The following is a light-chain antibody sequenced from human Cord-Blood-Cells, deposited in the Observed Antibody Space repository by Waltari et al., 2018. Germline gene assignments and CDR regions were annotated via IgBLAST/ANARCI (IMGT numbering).Light chain of an antibody. V-gene: IGLV2-23*01. CDR3: CSYAGSSTYVV. CDR1: RRAVGGYNL. CDR2: EGS. Sequence: QSALTQPASVSGSPGQSLTIPFTRTRRAVGGYNLVSSYQQHPGTAPKLMIYEGSKRPSGVSNRFSGSKSGNTASLTISGLQAEDEADYYCCSYAGSSTYVVFGGGTKLTVL. J-gene: IGLJ2*01.